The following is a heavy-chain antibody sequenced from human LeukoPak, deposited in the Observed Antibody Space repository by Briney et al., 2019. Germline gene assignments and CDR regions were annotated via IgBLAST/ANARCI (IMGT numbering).Heavy chain of an antibody. CDR2: ISYDGSNK. CDR1: AFTFSRYG. J-gene: IGHJ4*02. V-gene: IGHV3-30*02. D-gene: IGHD3-22*01. CDR3: AKDTRSNYDSSGLLDY. Sequence: GGSLRPSCPASAFTFSRYGMHWVWHGPGKGLEWVAFISYDGSNKYYADSVKGRFTISRDNSKNTLYLQMNSLRAEDTAVYYCAKDTRSNYDSSGLLDYWGQGTLVTVSS.